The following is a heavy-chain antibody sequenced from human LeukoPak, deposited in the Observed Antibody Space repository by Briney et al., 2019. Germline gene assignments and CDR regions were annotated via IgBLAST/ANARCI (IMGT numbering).Heavy chain of an antibody. J-gene: IGHJ3*02. V-gene: IGHV3-23*01. D-gene: IGHD1-14*01. CDR2: ISGSGGST. Sequence: PGGSLRLSCAASGFTFSSYAMSWVRQAPGKGLEWVSAISGSGGSTYYADSVKGRFTISRDNAKNSLYLQMNSLRAEDTAVYYCARTLFTGLRAGIYAFDIWGQGTMVTVSS. CDR1: GFTFSSYA. CDR3: ARTLFTGLRAGIYAFDI.